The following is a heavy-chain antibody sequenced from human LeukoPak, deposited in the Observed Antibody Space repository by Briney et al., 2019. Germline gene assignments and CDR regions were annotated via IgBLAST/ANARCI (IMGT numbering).Heavy chain of an antibody. V-gene: IGHV4-4*02. D-gene: IGHD2-15*01. CDR1: GGSISSSNW. CDR3: ARNYCSGDSCYSSLDY. Sequence: SGTLSLTCAVSGGSISSSNWWSWVRQPPGKGLEWIGEIYHSGSTNYNPSLKSRVTISVDKSKNQFSLKLSSVTAADTAVYYCARNYCSGDSCYSSLDYWGQGTLVTVSS. CDR2: IYHSGST. J-gene: IGHJ4*02.